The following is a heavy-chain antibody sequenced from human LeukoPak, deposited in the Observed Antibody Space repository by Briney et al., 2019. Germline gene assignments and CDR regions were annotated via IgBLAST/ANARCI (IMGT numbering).Heavy chain of an antibody. CDR2: ISGSGGST. J-gene: IGHJ6*02. V-gene: IGHV3-23*01. CDR3: AKDRTTVTTSGMDV. CDR1: GFTFDNYR. D-gene: IGHD4-17*01. Sequence: GGSLRLSCAASGFTFDNYRMSWVRQAPGKGLEWVSAISGSGGSTYYADSVKGRVTISRDNSKNALYLQMNSLRAEDTAVYYCAKDRTTVTTSGMDVWGQGTTVTVSS.